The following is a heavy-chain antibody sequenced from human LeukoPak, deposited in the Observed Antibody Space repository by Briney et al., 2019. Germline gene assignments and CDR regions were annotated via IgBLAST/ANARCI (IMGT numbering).Heavy chain of an antibody. V-gene: IGHV4-4*07. CDR3: ARDRIAVAGDYFDY. CDR2: IYTSGST. CDR1: GGSIGSYY. Sequence: PSETLSLTCTVSGGSIGSYYWSWIRQPAGKGLEWIGRIYTSGSTNYNPSLKSRVTMSVDTSKNQFSLKLSSVTAADTAVYYCARDRIAVAGDYFDYWGQGTLVTVSS. J-gene: IGHJ4*02. D-gene: IGHD6-19*01.